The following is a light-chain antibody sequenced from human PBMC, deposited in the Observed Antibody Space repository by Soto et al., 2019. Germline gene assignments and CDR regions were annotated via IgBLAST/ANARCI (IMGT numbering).Light chain of an antibody. Sequence: DIQLTPSPSFLSASVGDRVTITCRASQGIRSYLAWYQQKPGKAPNLLIYAASTLQSGVPSRFSGSGSGTEFTLTISSLQPEDFATYYCQQLNGYPLTFGGGTKVDIK. CDR3: QQLNGYPLT. J-gene: IGKJ4*01. CDR2: AAS. V-gene: IGKV1-9*01. CDR1: QGIRSY.